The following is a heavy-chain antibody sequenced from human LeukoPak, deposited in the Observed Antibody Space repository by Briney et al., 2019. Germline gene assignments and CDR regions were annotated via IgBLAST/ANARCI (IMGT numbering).Heavy chain of an antibody. V-gene: IGHV1-3*01. D-gene: IGHD5-18*01. CDR2: INAGNGNT. CDR1: GYTFTSYA. CDR3: ARVSYNGGYSYGPNPMSSYYFDY. J-gene: IGHJ4*02. Sequence: PGASVKVSCKASGYTFTSYAMHWVRQAPGQRLEWMGWINAGNGNTKYSQKFQGRVTITADESTSTAYMELSSLRSEDTAVYYCARVSYNGGYSYGPNPMSSYYFDYWGQGTLVTVSS.